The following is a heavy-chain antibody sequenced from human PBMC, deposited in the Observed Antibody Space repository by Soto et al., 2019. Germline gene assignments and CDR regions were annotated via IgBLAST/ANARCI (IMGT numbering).Heavy chain of an antibody. CDR2: IYYSGST. D-gene: IGHD3-16*01. J-gene: IGHJ4*02. Sequence: TCTVSGGSIRSSYWSWIRQPPGKGLEWIGYIYYSGSTNYNPSLKSRVTISVDTSKNHFSLKLSSVTAADTAVYYCARVWGYAFDFWGQGTLVTVSS. CDR1: GGSIRSSY. V-gene: IGHV4-59*01. CDR3: ARVWGYAFDF.